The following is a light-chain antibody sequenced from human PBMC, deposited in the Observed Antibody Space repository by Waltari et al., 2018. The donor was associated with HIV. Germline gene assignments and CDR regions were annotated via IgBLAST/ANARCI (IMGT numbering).Light chain of an antibody. J-gene: IGKJ4*01. CDR3: QQYDNSPELT. CDR1: QSFTSGY. V-gene: IGKV3-20*01. Sequence: VLPHFPQPLFFSPGERATPPCTASQSFTSGYLAACQQKPDRTARLVISAAASSATGIPDRFSGGGSWTHFSLTIIGVQPEDFAVYFCQQYDNSPELTFGGGTQLDIK. CDR2: AAA.